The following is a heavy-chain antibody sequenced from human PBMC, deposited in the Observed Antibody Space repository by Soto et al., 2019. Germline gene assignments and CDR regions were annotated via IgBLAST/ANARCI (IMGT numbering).Heavy chain of an antibody. J-gene: IGHJ4*02. CDR1: GYSITTGYY. D-gene: IGHD3-22*01. Sequence: PSETLSLTCAVSGYSITTGYYWGWVRRPPGKGLEWIGSVYHSGRTSYNPSLESRVTISVGTSKNQFSLRLSSVTAADTAVYYCARGVNYYDSSGFYPRDYWGQGXLVTVCS. V-gene: IGHV4-38-2*01. CDR3: ARGVNYYDSSGFYPRDY. CDR2: VYHSGRT.